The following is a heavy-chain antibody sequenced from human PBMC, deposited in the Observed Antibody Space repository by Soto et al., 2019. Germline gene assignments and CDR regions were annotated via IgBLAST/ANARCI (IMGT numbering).Heavy chain of an antibody. Sequence: PGESLKISCKGSGYSFTSYWIGWVRQMPGKGLEWMGIIYPGDSDTRYSPSFQGQVTISADKSISTAYLQWSSLKASDTAMYYCARCRGAAAGLDAFEIWGQGTMVTVSS. J-gene: IGHJ3*02. V-gene: IGHV5-51*01. D-gene: IGHD6-13*01. CDR2: IYPGDSDT. CDR3: ARCRGAAAGLDAFEI. CDR1: GYSFTSYW.